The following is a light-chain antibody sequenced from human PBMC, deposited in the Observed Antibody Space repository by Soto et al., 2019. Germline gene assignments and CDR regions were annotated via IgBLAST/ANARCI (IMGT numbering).Light chain of an antibody. CDR1: QSISSW. CDR3: QQYNSHPVT. V-gene: IGKV1-5*01. J-gene: IGKJ4*01. CDR2: DAS. Sequence: IQMTQSPSPLSASVGDKVTITCRASQSISSWLAWYQQKPGTAPKLLIYDASSLESGVPSRFSGSGSGTEFTLTISSLQPDDFATYYCQQYNSHPVTFGGGPKVGIK.